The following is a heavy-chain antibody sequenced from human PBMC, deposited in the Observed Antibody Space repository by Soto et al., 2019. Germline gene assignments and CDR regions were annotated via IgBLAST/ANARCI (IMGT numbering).Heavy chain of an antibody. CDR1: GGSISSGGYY. V-gene: IGHV4-31*01. D-gene: IGHD5-18*01. CDR2: IYYSGST. Sequence: QVQLQESGPGLVKPSQTLSLTCTVSGGSISSGGYYWSWIRQHPGKGLEWIGYIYYSGSTYYNPSLQPPFTISVDPSKTQFSLKLSSVTAAATAVYYCARSGYSYGPNPLLYWGQGTLVTVSS. CDR3: ARSGYSYGPNPLLY. J-gene: IGHJ4*02.